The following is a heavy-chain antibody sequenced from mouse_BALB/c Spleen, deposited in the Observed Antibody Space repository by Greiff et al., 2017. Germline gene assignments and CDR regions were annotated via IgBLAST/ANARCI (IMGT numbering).Heavy chain of an antibody. CDR2: ISNLAYSI. Sequence: EVNVVESGGGLVQPGGSRKLSCAASGFTFSDYGMAWVRQAPGKGPEWVAFISNLAYSIYYADTVTGRFTISRENAKNTLYLEMSSLRSEDTAMYYCARVATALYFDYWGQGTTLTVSS. D-gene: IGHD1-2*01. V-gene: IGHV5-15*02. J-gene: IGHJ2*01. CDR3: ARVATALYFDY. CDR1: GFTFSDYG.